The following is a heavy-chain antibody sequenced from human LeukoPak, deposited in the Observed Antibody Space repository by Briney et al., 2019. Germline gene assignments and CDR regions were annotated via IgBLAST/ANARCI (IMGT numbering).Heavy chain of an antibody. J-gene: IGHJ4*02. Sequence: PSETLSLTCAVYGGSFGGYYWSWIRQPPGKGLEWIGEINHSGSTNYNPSLKSRVTISVDTSKNQFSLKLSSVTAADTAVYYCARAAGTTRIDYWGQGTLVTVSS. V-gene: IGHV4-34*01. CDR2: INHSGST. CDR1: GGSFGGYY. D-gene: IGHD1-7*01. CDR3: ARAAGTTRIDY.